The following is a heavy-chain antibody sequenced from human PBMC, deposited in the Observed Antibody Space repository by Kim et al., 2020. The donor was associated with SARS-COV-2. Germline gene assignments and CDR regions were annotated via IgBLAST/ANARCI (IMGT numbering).Heavy chain of an antibody. Sequence: VKGRFTTSRDNAKNSLYLQRNSLRAEDTAVYYCARTGRAYGIAVPNDPSYWGQGTLVTVSS. V-gene: IGHV3-11*01. J-gene: IGHJ4*02. CDR3: ARTGRAYGIAVPNDPSY. D-gene: IGHD6-19*01.